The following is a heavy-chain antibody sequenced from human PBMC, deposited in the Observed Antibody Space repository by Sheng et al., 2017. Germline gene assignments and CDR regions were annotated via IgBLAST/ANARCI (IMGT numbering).Heavy chain of an antibody. CDR1: GFSLSTSGVG. CDR3: AHRRIRNSQSSNAFDV. V-gene: IGHV2-5*02. Sequence: QITLKESGPMLVKPTQTLTLTCSFSGFSLSTSGVGVGWIRQPPGKALEWLALIYWDDDKRYSPSLKSRLTITKDTSSNQVVLTVTNMDPVDTATYYCAHRRIRNSQSSNAFDVWGRRDEWSPSLQ. D-gene: IGHD1-7*01. J-gene: IGHJ3*01. CDR2: IYWDDDK.